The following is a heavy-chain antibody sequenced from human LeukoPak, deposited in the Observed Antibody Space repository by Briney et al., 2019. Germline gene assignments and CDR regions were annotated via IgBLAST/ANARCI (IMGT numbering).Heavy chain of an antibody. D-gene: IGHD6-13*01. CDR2: IYYSGST. CDR3: ARDPGVQQEYYYYGMDV. J-gene: IGHJ6*02. Sequence: PSETLSLTCTVSGGSISSYYWSWIRQPPGKGLEWIGYIYYSGSTNYNPSLKSRVTISVDTSKNQFSLKLSSVTAADTAVYYCARDPGVQQEYYYYGMDVWGQGTTVTVSS. CDR1: GGSISSYY. V-gene: IGHV4-59*01.